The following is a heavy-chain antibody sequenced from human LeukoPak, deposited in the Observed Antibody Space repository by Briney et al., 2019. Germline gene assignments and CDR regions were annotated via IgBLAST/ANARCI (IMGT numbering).Heavy chain of an antibody. V-gene: IGHV4-38-2*02. CDR1: GYSISSGYF. J-gene: IGHJ4*02. CDR3: ARASYSYDISGWVPFDY. CDR2: ISYSGST. D-gene: IGHD3-22*01. Sequence: PSETLSLTCTVSGYSISSGYFRGWIRQSPGKGLEWIGYISYSGSTNSHPSLKSRVTISVDMSKPQFYLELSSVTAADTAVYYCARASYSYDISGWVPFDYWGQGTLVTVSS.